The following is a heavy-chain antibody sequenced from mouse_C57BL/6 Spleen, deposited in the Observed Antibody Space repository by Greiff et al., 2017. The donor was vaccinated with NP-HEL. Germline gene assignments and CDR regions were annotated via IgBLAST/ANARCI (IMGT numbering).Heavy chain of an antibody. CDR2: IYPGDGDT. CDR3: ARTDVYYGNYEGFAY. J-gene: IGHJ3*01. Sequence: VKLMESGAELVKPGASVKISCKASGYAFSSYWMNWVKQRPGKGLEWIGQIYPGDGDTNYNGKFKGKATLTADKSSSTAYMQLSSLTSEDSAVYFCARTDVYYGNYEGFAYWGQGTLVTVSA. CDR1: GYAFSSYW. V-gene: IGHV1-80*01. D-gene: IGHD2-1*01.